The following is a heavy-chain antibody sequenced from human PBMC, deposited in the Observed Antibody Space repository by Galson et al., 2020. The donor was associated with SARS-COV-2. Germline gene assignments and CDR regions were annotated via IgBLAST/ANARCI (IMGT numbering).Heavy chain of an antibody. CDR2: IYHSGST. CDR1: GGSISSGGYS. V-gene: IGHV4-30-2*01. CDR3: ASLVDTAMVTGTTERPGWDV. J-gene: IGHJ6*03. D-gene: IGHD5-18*01. Sequence: SETLSLTCAVSGGSISSGGYSWSWIRQPPGKGLEWIGYIYHSGSTYYNPSLKSRVTISVDRSKNQFSLKLSSVTAADTAVYYCASLVDTAMVTGTTERPGWDVWGKGTTVTVS.